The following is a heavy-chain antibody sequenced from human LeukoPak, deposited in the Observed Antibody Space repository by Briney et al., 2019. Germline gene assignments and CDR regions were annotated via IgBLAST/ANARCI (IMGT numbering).Heavy chain of an antibody. J-gene: IGHJ5*01. CDR1: GGSISSYY. CDR3: ARVVGLRFLEWFDY. D-gene: IGHD3-3*01. V-gene: IGHV4-59*01. Sequence: SETLSLTCTVSGGSISSYYWSWIRQPPGKGLEWIGYIYYSGSTNYNPSLESRVTISVDTSKNQFSLKLSSVTAADTAVYYCARVVGLRFLEWFDYWGQGTLVTVSS. CDR2: IYYSGST.